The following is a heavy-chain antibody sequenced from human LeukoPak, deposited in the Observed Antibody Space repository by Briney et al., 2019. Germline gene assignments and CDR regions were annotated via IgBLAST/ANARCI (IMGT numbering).Heavy chain of an antibody. CDR1: GGSISSYY. J-gene: IGHJ6*03. CDR3: ARHRSGSYSPGYYYYYMDV. Sequence: PETLSLTCTVSGGSISSYYWSWIRQPPGKGLEWIGYIYTSGSTNYNPSLKSRVTISVDTSKNQFSLKLSSVTAADTAVYYCARHRSGSYSPGYYYYYMDVWGKGTTVTVSS. CDR2: IYTSGST. V-gene: IGHV4-4*09. D-gene: IGHD1-26*01.